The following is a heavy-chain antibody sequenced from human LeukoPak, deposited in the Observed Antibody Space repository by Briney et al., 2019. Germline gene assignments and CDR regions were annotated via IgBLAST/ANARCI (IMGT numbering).Heavy chain of an antibody. Sequence: GGSLRLSCAASGFTFSSYAMSWVRQAPGKGLEWVSAISGSGGSTYYADPVKGRFTISRDNSKNTLFLQMNNLRAEDTAKYYCAKSLLTTAAGTGRAFDIWGQGTMVTVSS. CDR1: GFTFSSYA. V-gene: IGHV3-23*01. CDR3: AKSLLTTAAGTGRAFDI. D-gene: IGHD2/OR15-2a*01. CDR2: ISGSGGST. J-gene: IGHJ3*02.